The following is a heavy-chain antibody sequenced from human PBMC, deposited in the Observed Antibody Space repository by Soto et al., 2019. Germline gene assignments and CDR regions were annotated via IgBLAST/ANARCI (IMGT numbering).Heavy chain of an antibody. D-gene: IGHD1-26*01. CDR3: ARVGTSGSFYYYYGMDV. V-gene: IGHV1-69*05. J-gene: IGHJ6*02. CDR1: GDTFSSYA. Sequence: QVQLVQSGAEVKKPGSSMKVSCKASGDTFSSYAFSWVRQAPGQGLEWMGGIIPIFGTTNYAQKFQGRVTXTXXESTSTVYMELSSLRSEDTAMYYCARVGTSGSFYYYYGMDVWGQGTTVTVSS. CDR2: IIPIFGTT.